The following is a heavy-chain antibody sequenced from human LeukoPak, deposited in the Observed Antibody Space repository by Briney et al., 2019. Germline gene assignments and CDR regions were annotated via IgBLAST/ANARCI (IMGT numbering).Heavy chain of an antibody. CDR3: ARVRYCSGGSCPLFDY. CDR2: IYHSGST. J-gene: IGHJ4*02. CDR1: GGSISSSNW. D-gene: IGHD2-15*01. V-gene: IGHV4-4*02. Sequence: SGTLSLTCAVSGGSISSSNWWSRVRPPPGQGLGWIGEIYHSGSTNYNPSLKSRITISVAKSKNQFSLKLSSVTAADTAVYYCARVRYCSGGSCPLFDYWGQGTLVTVSS.